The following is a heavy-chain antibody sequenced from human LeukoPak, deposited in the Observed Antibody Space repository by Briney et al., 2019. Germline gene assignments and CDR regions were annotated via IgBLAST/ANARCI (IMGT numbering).Heavy chain of an antibody. D-gene: IGHD6-6*01. CDR1: GGSTSSYY. J-gene: IGHJ6*03. Sequence: PLETLSLTCTVSGGSTSSYYWSWIRQPPGKGLEWIGYIYYSGSTNYNPSLKSRVTISVDTSKNQFSLKLSSVTAADTAVYYCARSIAARRHYYYYYMDVWGKGTTVTVSS. CDR3: ARSIAARRHYYYYYMDV. V-gene: IGHV4-59*01. CDR2: IYYSGST.